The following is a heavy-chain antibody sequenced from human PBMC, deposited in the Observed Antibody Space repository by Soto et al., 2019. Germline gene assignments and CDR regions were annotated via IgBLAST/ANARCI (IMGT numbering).Heavy chain of an antibody. D-gene: IGHD2-15*01. CDR2: INHSGST. CDR1: GGSFSGYY. Sequence: PSETLSLTCAVYGGSFSGYYWSWIRQPPGKGLEWIGEINHSGSTNYNPSLKSRVTISVDTSKNQFSLKLSSVTAADTAVYYCAIHGAARYFDYWGQGTLVTVSS. V-gene: IGHV4-34*01. J-gene: IGHJ4*02. CDR3: AIHGAARYFDY.